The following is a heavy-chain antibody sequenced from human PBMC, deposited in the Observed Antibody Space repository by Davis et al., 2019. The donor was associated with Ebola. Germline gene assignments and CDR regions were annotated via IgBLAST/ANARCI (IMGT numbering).Heavy chain of an antibody. CDR1: GFTFDDYA. CDR2: ISWDACST. J-gene: IGHJ6*02. Sequence: GESLKISCAASGFTFDDYAMHWVRQAPGKGLEWVSYISWDACSTYYVDSVKGRFTISRDNSKNSLYLQMNSLRAEDTALYYCVKDGGSSWPYGLDVWGQGTTVTVSS. CDR3: VKDGGSSWPYGLDV. V-gene: IGHV3-43D*04. D-gene: IGHD6-13*01.